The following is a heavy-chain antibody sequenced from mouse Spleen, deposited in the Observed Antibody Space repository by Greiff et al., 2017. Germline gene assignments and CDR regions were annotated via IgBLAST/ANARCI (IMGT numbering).Heavy chain of an antibody. CDR3: VRDRNYYGSSGYFDV. CDR1: GFSLTSYD. J-gene: IGHJ1*01. D-gene: IGHD1-1*01. CDR2: IWTGGGT. V-gene: IGHV2-9-2*01. Sequence: QVQLKQSGPGLVAPSQSLSITCTVSGFSLTSYDISWIRQPPGKGLEWLGVIWTGGGTNYNSAFMSRLSISKDNSKSQVFLKMNSLQTDDTAIYYCVRDRNYYGSSGYFDVWGAGTTVTVSS.